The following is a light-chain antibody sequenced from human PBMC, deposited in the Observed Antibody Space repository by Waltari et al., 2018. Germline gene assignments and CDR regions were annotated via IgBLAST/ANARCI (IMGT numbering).Light chain of an antibody. CDR1: QSVTGY. CDR3: QLTRS. J-gene: IGKJ1*01. V-gene: IGKV3-11*01. Sequence: EIVLTQSPATLSSSPGERATLSGRASQSVTGYGYFAWYQQKPGQAPRLLIYDASNRATGIPARFSGSGSGTDFTLSISSLEPEDFAIYYCQLTRSFGQGTRVEIK. CDR2: DAS.